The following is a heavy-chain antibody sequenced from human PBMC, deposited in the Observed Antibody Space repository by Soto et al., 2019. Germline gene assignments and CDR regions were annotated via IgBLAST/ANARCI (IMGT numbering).Heavy chain of an antibody. CDR2: ISYDGSNK. CDR1: GFTFSSYG. Sequence: GGSLRLSCAASGFTFSSYGMHWVRQAPGKGLEWVAVISYDGSNKYYADSVKGRFTISRDNSKNTLYLQMNSLRAEDTAVYYCAKSIHFDYSNYGALNYYYYYGMDVWGQGTTVTVSS. D-gene: IGHD4-4*01. CDR3: AKSIHFDYSNYGALNYYYYYGMDV. V-gene: IGHV3-30*18. J-gene: IGHJ6*02.